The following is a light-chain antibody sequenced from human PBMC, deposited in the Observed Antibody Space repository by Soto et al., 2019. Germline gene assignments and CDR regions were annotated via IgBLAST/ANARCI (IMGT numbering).Light chain of an antibody. Sequence: EIVLTQSPATLSLSPGERATLSCRASQSVSSYLAWYQQKPGQAPRLLIYDASHRATGIPARFSGSGSGTHFTLTIRSLEPEDFEVYYGQQRSNWTMYTFGQGTKLEIK. J-gene: IGKJ2*01. CDR3: QQRSNWTMYT. CDR1: QSVSSY. V-gene: IGKV3-11*01. CDR2: DAS.